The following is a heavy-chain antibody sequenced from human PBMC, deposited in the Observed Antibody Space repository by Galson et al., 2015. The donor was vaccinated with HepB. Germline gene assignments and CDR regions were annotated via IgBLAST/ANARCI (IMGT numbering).Heavy chain of an antibody. CDR3: AQGGTYYTSGGYSPFDP. D-gene: IGHD3-10*01. J-gene: IGHJ5*02. Sequence: SLRLSCAASGFMFGTYYMHWVRQAPGNGLEWVALISFDGNNQYYTDSVKGRFTISRDNSNNTLYLQMISLRPEDTAVYYCAQGGTYYTSGGYSPFDPWGQGTLVTVSS. CDR1: GFMFGTYY. V-gene: IGHV3-30-3*02. CDR2: ISFDGNNQ.